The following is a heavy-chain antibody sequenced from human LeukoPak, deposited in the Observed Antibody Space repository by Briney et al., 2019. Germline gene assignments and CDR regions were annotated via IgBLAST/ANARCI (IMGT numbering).Heavy chain of an antibody. Sequence: SETLSLTCGVSGYSISSACYWGWIRQPPGKGLKWIGSIYHRGSIYSNPSLKSRVTISVDTSKNQFSLKLTSMTAADTAVYFCARGPYGSGSYPYYFDYWGQGTLVTVSS. CDR2: IYHRGSI. CDR3: ARGPYGSGSYPYYFDY. CDR1: GYSISSACY. J-gene: IGHJ4*02. V-gene: IGHV4-38-2*01. D-gene: IGHD3-10*01.